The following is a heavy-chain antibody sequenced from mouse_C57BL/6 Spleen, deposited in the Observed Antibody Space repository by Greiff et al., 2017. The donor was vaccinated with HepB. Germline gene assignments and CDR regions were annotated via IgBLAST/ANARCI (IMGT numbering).Heavy chain of an antibody. D-gene: IGHD1-1*01. CDR2: IYPGDGDT. Sequence: VKLMESGAELVKPGASVKISCKASGYAFSSYWMNWVKQRPGKGLEWIGQIYPGDGDTNYNGKFKGKATLTADKSSSTAYMQLSSLTSEDSAVYVCARAVVAPFDYWGQGTTLTVSS. CDR3: ARAVVAPFDY. CDR1: GYAFSSYW. J-gene: IGHJ2*01. V-gene: IGHV1-80*01.